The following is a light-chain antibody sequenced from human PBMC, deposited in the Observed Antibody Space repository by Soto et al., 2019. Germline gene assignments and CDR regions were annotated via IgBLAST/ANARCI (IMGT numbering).Light chain of an antibody. CDR1: QSVSSSY. V-gene: IGKV3-20*01. CDR3: QQYGNSPKT. CDR2: GAS. Sequence: EIVLTQSPGTLSLSPGERATLSCRASQSVSSSYLAWYQQKPGQAPRLLIYGASSRATGIPDRFSGSGSGTDVTLTINRLEPEDCAVYYCQQYGNSPKTFGQGTKVEIK. J-gene: IGKJ1*01.